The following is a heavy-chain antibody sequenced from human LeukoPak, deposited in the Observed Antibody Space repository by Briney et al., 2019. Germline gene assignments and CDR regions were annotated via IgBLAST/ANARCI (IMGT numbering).Heavy chain of an antibody. CDR3: SSASSGQPDY. CDR2: ISYNGNYE. Sequence: GGSLRLSCAASGFTFSGYAMHWVRQAPGKGLEWVALISYNGNYEDYAQSVKGRFTISRDNSKNTLFLQMDSLRPEDTAVYYCSSASSGQPDYWGQGTLVTVSS. J-gene: IGHJ4*02. CDR1: GFTFSGYA. D-gene: IGHD1-1*01. V-gene: IGHV3-30*04.